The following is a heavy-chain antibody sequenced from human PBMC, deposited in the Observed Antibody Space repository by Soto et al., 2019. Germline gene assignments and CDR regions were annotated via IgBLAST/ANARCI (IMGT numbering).Heavy chain of an antibody. CDR3: AKETTYDFWSGYQEAYYGMDV. Sequence: GGSLRLSCAASGFTFSSYGMHWVRQAPGKGLEWVAVISYDGSNKYYADSVKGRFTISRDNSKNTLYLQMNSLRAEDTAVYYFAKETTYDFWSGYQEAYYGMDVWGQGTTVTVSS. CDR2: ISYDGSNK. D-gene: IGHD3-3*01. V-gene: IGHV3-30*18. J-gene: IGHJ6*02. CDR1: GFTFSSYG.